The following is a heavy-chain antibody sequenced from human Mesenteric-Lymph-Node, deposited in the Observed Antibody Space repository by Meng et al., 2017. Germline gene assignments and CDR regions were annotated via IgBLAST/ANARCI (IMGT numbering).Heavy chain of an antibody. V-gene: IGHV1-2*06. J-gene: IGHJ4*02. CDR3: AREEGPSSSWYVDY. Sequence: QVQLVQSGAEVKKPGASVKVSGKAAGYTFTGYYMHWVRQAPGQGLEWMGRINPNSGGTNYAQKFQGRVTMTRDTSISTAYMELSRLRSDDTAVYYCAREEGPSSSWYVDYWGQGTLVTVSS. D-gene: IGHD6-13*01. CDR1: GYTFTGYY. CDR2: INPNSGGT.